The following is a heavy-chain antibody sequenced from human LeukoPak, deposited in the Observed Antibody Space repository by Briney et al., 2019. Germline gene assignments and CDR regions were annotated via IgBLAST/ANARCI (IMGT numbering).Heavy chain of an antibody. CDR3: ARHMGTTFGGVIAQDYYYYGMDV. J-gene: IGHJ6*02. Sequence: SETLSLTCTVSGGSISSYYWSWIRQPPGKGLEWIGYTYYSGSTNYNPSLKSRVTISVDTSKNQFSLKLSSVTAADTAVYYCARHMGTTFGGVIAQDYYYYGMDVWGQGATVTVSS. CDR2: TYYSGST. CDR1: GGSISSYY. V-gene: IGHV4-59*08. D-gene: IGHD3-16*02.